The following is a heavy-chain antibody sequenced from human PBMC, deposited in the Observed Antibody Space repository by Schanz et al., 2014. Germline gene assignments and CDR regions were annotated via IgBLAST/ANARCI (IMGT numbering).Heavy chain of an antibody. V-gene: IGHV1-46*01. Sequence: QVQLVQSGAEVRKPGASVRVSCKASGYTLTNYYMHWVRQAPGQGLEWMGMINPHLNITTYAQIFQGRFTMTRDTSTSTVYMALSSLRSEATAVYYCARGGGFYWFDPWGQGTLVTVSS. J-gene: IGHJ5*02. D-gene: IGHD3-16*01. CDR2: INPHLNIT. CDR3: ARGGGFYWFDP. CDR1: GYTLTNYY.